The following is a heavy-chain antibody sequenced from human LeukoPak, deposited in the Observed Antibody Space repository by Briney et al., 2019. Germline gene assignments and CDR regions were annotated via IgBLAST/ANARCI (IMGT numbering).Heavy chain of an antibody. CDR3: ARDSITGTLGYYYYGMDV. CDR1: GGTFSSYA. Sequence: SVKVSCKASGGTFSSYAISWVRQAPGQGLEWMGRIIPIFGIANYAQKFQGRVTITADKSTSIAYMELSSLRSEDTAVYYCARDSITGTLGYYYYGMDVWGQGTTVTVSS. CDR2: IIPIFGIA. J-gene: IGHJ6*02. D-gene: IGHD1/OR15-1a*01. V-gene: IGHV1-69*04.